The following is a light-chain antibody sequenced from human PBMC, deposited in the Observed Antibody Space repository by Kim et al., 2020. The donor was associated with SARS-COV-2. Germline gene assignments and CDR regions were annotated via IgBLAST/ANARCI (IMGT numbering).Light chain of an antibody. CDR2: AAS. CDR3: QKYDTAPLT. V-gene: IGKV1-27*01. J-gene: IGKJ4*01. Sequence: DIQMTNSPSSLPAPVGDKVTITCRASQGFSNYLAWYQQKPGKVPKLLIFAASSLQSGVPSRFSGSGSGTDFTLTISSLQPEDVATYYCQKYDTAPLTFGGGTKVDIK. CDR1: QGFSNY.